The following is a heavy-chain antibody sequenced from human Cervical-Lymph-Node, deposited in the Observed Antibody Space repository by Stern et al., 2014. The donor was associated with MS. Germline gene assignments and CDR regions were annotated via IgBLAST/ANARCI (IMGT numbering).Heavy chain of an antibody. Sequence: EVQLVESGGGLVQPGGSLRLSCAVSGLTFSDQDMDWVRQAPGQGLEWVGRSRSKANSYTTEYAASVKGRFTISRDESENSCNLQMNSLQTEDTAVYYCVRRNHAALDHWGQGTLVTVSS. CDR1: GLTFSDQD. CDR2: SRSKANSYTT. D-gene: IGHD1-14*01. J-gene: IGHJ4*02. CDR3: VRRNHAALDH. V-gene: IGHV3-72*01.